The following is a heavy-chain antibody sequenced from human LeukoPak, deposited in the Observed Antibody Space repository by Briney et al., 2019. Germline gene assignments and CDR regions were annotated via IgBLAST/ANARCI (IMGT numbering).Heavy chain of an antibody. V-gene: IGHV3-23*01. Sequence: PGGSLRLSCAASGFTFSSYAMSWVRQAPGKGLEWVSAISGSGGSTYYADSVKGRFTISRDNSKNTLYLQMNSLRAEDAAVYYCAKIPSYSIQPPFDYWGQGTLVTVSS. J-gene: IGHJ4*02. D-gene: IGHD4-11*01. CDR2: ISGSGGST. CDR3: AKIPSYSIQPPFDY. CDR1: GFTFSSYA.